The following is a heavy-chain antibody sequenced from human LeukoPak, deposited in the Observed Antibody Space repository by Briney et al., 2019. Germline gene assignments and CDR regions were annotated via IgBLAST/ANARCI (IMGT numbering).Heavy chain of an antibody. CDR2: INHSGNT. V-gene: IGHV4-34*01. CDR3: ARGTRAYYYYYMDV. CDR1: GGSFSGYY. J-gene: IGHJ6*03. Sequence: PSETLSLTCAVYGGSFSGYYWSWIRQPPGKGLEWIGEINHSGNTNYNPSLKSRVTISVDTSKNQFSLKLSSVTAADTAVYYCARGTRAYYYYYMDVWGKGTTVTVSS.